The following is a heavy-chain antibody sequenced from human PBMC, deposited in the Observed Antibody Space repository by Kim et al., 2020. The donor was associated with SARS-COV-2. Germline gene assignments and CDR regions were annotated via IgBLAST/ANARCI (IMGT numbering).Heavy chain of an antibody. Sequence: GGSLRLSCAASGFTFSNAGMPWVRQAPGKGLEWLATINSGLGGENLAYAPPVRGTFTISSAGTKNTLYLKMSSLRTEDIDDYYCTPEQGATNRCYYGLD. J-gene: IGHJ6*01. CDR3: TPEQGATNRCYYGLD. CDR2: INSGLGGENL. V-gene: IGHV3-15*07. CDR1: GFTFSNAG. D-gene: IGHD1-26*01.